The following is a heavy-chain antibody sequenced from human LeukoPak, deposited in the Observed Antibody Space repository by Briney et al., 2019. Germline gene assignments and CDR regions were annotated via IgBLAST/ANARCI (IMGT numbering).Heavy chain of an antibody. CDR2: IKSKSDGETT. J-gene: IGHJ2*01. CDR1: GFIFSNEW. D-gene: IGHD1-14*01. Sequence: GGSLRLSCAASGFIFSNEWMSWVRQAPGKRLEWVGRIKSKSDGETTDYAAPVKGRFTISRDDSKSTLYLQMNSLNTEDTAVYYCFRKFDLWGRGTLVTVSS. CDR3: FRKFDL. V-gene: IGHV3-15*01.